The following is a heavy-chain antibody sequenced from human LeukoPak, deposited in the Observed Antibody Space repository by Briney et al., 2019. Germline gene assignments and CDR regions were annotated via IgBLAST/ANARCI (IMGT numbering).Heavy chain of an antibody. J-gene: IGHJ4*02. D-gene: IGHD3-22*01. CDR1: GGSISSGDYY. CDR2: IYYSGST. CDR3: ARGYGYYYDSSGYPPVGY. Sequence: MASETLSLTCTVSGGSISSGDYYWSWIRQPPGKGLEWIGYIYYSGSTYYNPSLKSRVTISVDTSKNQFSLKLSSVTAADTAGYYCARGYGYYYDSSGYPPVGYWGQGTLVTVSS. V-gene: IGHV4-30-4*01.